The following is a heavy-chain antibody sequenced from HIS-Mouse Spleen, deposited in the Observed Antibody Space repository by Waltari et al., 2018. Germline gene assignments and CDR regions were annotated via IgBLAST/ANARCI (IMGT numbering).Heavy chain of an antibody. CDR2: INHSGST. CDR1: GGSFSGDY. J-gene: IGHJ4*02. Sequence: QVQLQQWGAGLLKPSETLSLPCAVYGGSFSGDYWSWIRQPPGQGLEWIGEINHSGSTNYNPSLKSRVTISVDTSKNQFSLKLSSVTAADTAVYYCARGYFDYWGQGTLVTVSS. V-gene: IGHV4-34*01. CDR3: ARGYFDY.